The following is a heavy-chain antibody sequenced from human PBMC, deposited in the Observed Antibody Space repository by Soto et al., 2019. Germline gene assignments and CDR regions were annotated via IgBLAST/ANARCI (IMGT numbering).Heavy chain of an antibody. Sequence: GGSLRLSCGAGGFTGSSDSMSWVRQAPGKGLEWVSAISGSGGSTYYADSVKGGFTTSRDNPKNTLYLQMNSLRAEDTAVYYCAKDMKVVAATRPFFDYWGQGTLVTVSS. D-gene: IGHD2-15*01. CDR1: GFTGSSDS. CDR2: ISGSGGST. CDR3: AKDMKVVAATRPFFDY. V-gene: IGHV3-23*01. J-gene: IGHJ4*02.